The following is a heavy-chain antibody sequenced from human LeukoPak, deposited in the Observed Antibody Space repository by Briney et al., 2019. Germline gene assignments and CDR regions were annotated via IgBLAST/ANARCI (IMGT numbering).Heavy chain of an antibody. CDR3: ARIPLYFLEPFDY. Sequence: PSETLSLTCAVYGGSVSGYYWSWIPQPPRKGLEWIGEISHRGRTHYNPSLKGRVTMSVDTSKNQFALEVDSVTAADTAVYYCARIPLYFLEPFDYWGQGILVTVSS. CDR2: ISHRGRT. J-gene: IGHJ4*02. V-gene: IGHV4-34*01. CDR1: GGSVSGYY. D-gene: IGHD3-3*01.